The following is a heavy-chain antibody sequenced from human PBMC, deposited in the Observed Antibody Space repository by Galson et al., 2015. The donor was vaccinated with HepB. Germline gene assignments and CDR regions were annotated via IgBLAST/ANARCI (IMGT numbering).Heavy chain of an antibody. CDR1: GFSFIGQY. CDR3: AREGTGATRGFDY. CDR2: INSNSGAT. Sequence: VSCKASGFSFIGQYMHWVRQAPGQGLEWMGWINSNSGATNYAQKFQGRVAMTRDTSISTAYMELSRLRSDDTAVYYCAREGTGATRGFDYWGQGTLVTVSS. V-gene: IGHV1-2*02. J-gene: IGHJ4*02. D-gene: IGHD1-1*01.